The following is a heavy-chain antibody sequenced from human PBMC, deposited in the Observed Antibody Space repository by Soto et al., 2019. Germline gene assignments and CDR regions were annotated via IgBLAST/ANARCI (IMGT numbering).Heavy chain of an antibody. CDR1: GFTFSSYG. CDR2: ICYDGSNT. V-gene: IGHV3-33*01. J-gene: IGHJ5*02. D-gene: IGHD1-1*01. Sequence: GGSLRLSCAASGFTFSSYGMRWVRQAPGKGLEWVAVICYDGSNTYYADSVKGRFTISRDNSKNTLYLQMNSLRAEDTAVYYCARGLEERWGGWWFDPWGQGTLVTVSS. CDR3: ARGLEERWGGWWFDP.